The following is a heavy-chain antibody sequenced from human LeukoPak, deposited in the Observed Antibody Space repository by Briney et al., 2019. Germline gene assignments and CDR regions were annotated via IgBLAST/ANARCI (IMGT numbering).Heavy chain of an antibody. Sequence: GGSLRLSCAASGFTFSSYWMSWVRQAPGKGLEWVANIMQDGSEKYYVDSVKGRFTISRDNSKNTLYLQMNSLRAEDTAVYYCAKAPYYDFWSGYNWFDPWGQGTLVTVSS. V-gene: IGHV3-7*03. CDR3: AKAPYYDFWSGYNWFDP. CDR1: GFTFSSYW. CDR2: IMQDGSEK. D-gene: IGHD3-3*01. J-gene: IGHJ5*02.